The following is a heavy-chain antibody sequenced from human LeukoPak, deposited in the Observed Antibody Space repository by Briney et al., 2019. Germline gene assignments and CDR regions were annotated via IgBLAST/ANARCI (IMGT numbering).Heavy chain of an antibody. CDR2: ITGDGGGT. V-gene: IGHV3-23*01. J-gene: IGHJ3*01. D-gene: IGHD4-17*01. CDR1: GFTFSNYA. Sequence: PGGSLRLSCAASGFTFSNYAMTWVRLVPGKGLEWVSSITGDGGGTSFADSVGNRFTVSRDNSKNTLYLQMYSLRAEDTAIYHCGRDPNGDYVGAFDFWGQGTLVTVSS. CDR3: GRDPNGDYVGAFDF.